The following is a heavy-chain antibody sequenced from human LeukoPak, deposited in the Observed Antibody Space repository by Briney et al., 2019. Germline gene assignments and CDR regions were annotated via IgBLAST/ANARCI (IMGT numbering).Heavy chain of an antibody. V-gene: IGHV1-2*04. CDR2: INPNSGGT. J-gene: IGHJ4*02. D-gene: IGHD5-18*01. Sequence: ASVKVSCKASGYTFTGYYMHWVRQAPGQGLEWMGWINPNSGGTNYAQKFQGWVTITRDTSISTAYMELSRLRSDDTAVYYCAKALYSYVPPFDYWGQGTLVTVSS. CDR1: GYTFTGYY. CDR3: AKALYSYVPPFDY.